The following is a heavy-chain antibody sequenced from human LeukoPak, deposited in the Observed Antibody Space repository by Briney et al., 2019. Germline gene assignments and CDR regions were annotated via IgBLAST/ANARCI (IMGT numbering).Heavy chain of an antibody. CDR3: AKDPRGDVYDSWSGHFDY. D-gene: IGHD3-3*01. CDR2: ISGSGGST. J-gene: IGHJ4*02. Sequence: PGGSLKLSCAASGFTFSSYAMSWVRQAPGKGLEWVSAISGSGGSTYYADSVKGRFTISRDNSKNTLYLQMNSLRAEDTAVYYCAKDPRGDVYDSWSGHFDYWGQGTLVTVSS. CDR1: GFTFSSYA. V-gene: IGHV3-23*01.